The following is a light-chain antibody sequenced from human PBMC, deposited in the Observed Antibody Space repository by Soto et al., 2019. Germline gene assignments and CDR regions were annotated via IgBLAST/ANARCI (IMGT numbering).Light chain of an antibody. CDR1: QSISSY. Sequence: DIQMTQSPSSLSASVGDRVTITCRASQSISSYLNWYQQKPGKAPKLLIYAASGLQSGVPSRFSGRRSGTHFTLTIISLQPEDFATYYCQQSYTTPTWTFGQGTKVEIK. J-gene: IGKJ1*01. CDR3: QQSYTTPTWT. CDR2: AAS. V-gene: IGKV1-39*01.